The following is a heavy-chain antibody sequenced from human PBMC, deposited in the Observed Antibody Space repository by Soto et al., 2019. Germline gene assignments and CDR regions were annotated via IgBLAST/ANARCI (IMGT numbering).Heavy chain of an antibody. J-gene: IGHJ6*03. CDR1: GFTFGDYA. CDR2: IRSKAYGGTT. CDR3: TRYILGYCSSTSCTGIDFYYMDV. V-gene: IGHV3-49*03. Sequence: GGSLRLSCTASGFTFGDYAMSWFRQAPGKGLEWVGFIRSKAYGGTTEYAASVKGRFTISRDDSKSIAYLQMNSLKTEDTAVYYCTRYILGYCSSTSCTGIDFYYMDVWGKGTTVTVSS. D-gene: IGHD2-2*01.